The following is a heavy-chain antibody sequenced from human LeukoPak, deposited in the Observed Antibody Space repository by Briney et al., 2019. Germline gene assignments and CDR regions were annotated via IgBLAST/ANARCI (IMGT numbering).Heavy chain of an antibody. J-gene: IGHJ6*02. CDR2: ISYDGSNK. Sequence: PGRSLRLSCAASGFTFSSYGMHWVRQAPGKGLEWVAVISYDGSNKYYADSVKGRFTIPRDNSKDTLYLQMNSLRAEDTAVYYCAKDRATVTYYYYYGMDVWGQGTTVTVSS. V-gene: IGHV3-30*18. D-gene: IGHD4-17*01. CDR1: GFTFSSYG. CDR3: AKDRATVTYYYYYGMDV.